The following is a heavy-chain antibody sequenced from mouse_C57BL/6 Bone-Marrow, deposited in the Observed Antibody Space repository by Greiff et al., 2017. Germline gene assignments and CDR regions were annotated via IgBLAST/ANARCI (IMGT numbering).Heavy chain of an antibody. Sequence: QVQLKQSGAELVKPGASVKMSCKASGYTFTSYWITWVKQRPGQGLEWIGDIYPGSGSTNYNEKFKSKATLTVDTSSSTAYMQLSSLTSEDSAVYYCVRPYYSNYWYFDVWGTGTTVTVSS. J-gene: IGHJ1*03. CDR3: VRPYYSNYWYFDV. CDR2: IYPGSGST. CDR1: GYTFTSYW. D-gene: IGHD2-5*01. V-gene: IGHV1-55*01.